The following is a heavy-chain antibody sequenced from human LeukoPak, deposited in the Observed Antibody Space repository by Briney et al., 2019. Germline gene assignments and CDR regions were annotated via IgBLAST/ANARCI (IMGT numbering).Heavy chain of an antibody. D-gene: IGHD1-26*01. CDR2: IYYSGST. Sequence: PSETLSLTCTVSGGSISSSSYYWGWIRQPPGKGLEWIGSIYYSGSTYYNPSLKSRVTISVDTSKNQFSLKLSSVTAADTAVYYCARHLSRSKWTLNDAFDIWGQGTMVTVSS. CDR1: GGSISSSSYY. V-gene: IGHV4-39*07. CDR3: ARHLSRSKWTLNDAFDI. J-gene: IGHJ3*02.